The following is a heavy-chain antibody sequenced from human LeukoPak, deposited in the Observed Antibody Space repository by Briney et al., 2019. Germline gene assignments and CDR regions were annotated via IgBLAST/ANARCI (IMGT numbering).Heavy chain of an antibody. Sequence: PSETLSLTCAVSGASISSGGYSWSWIRQPPGKGLEWIGYIYHSGSTYYNPSLKSRVTISVDRSKNQFSLNLSSVTAADTAVYFCARYNRDSGGYGMDVWGHGTTVTVSS. J-gene: IGHJ6*02. CDR1: GASISSGGYS. V-gene: IGHV4-30-2*01. D-gene: IGHD3-10*01. CDR2: IYHSGST. CDR3: ARYNRDSGGYGMDV.